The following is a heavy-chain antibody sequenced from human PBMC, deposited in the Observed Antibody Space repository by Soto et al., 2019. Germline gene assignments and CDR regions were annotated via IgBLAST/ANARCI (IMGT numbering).Heavy chain of an antibody. D-gene: IGHD2-15*01. CDR3: ARAPDCGEGSCYRHFDL. J-gene: IGHJ4*02. V-gene: IGHV3-11*01. CDR2: ISGSGDVI. Sequence: HGGSLRLSCAASGFKFSNYYMSWVRQDPGKGLEWVSYISGSGDVIYYADSVKGRFTISRDNDKKSVHLQMDTLRAEDTALYYCARAPDCGEGSCYRHFDLWGQGTRVTVPS. CDR1: GFKFSNYY.